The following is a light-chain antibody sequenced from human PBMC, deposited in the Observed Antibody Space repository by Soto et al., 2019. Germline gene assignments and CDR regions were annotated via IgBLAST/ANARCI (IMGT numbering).Light chain of an antibody. V-gene: IGKV1-5*03. J-gene: IGKJ1*01. CDR3: QQDDTYPWT. CDR2: EAS. CDR1: QSVSNW. Sequence: DIQMTQSPSTLSASVGDRVTITCRASQSVSNWLAWYQQTPGKAPKLLISEASNLKPGVPSTFSGSGSGTEFTLTISSLQPDDVATYYCQQDDTYPWTFGQGTKVDFK.